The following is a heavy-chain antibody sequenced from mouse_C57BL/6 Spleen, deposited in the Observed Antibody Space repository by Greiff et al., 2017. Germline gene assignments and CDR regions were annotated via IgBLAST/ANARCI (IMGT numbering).Heavy chain of an antibody. CDR3: AATVSVRGFAY. D-gene: IGHD1-1*01. CDR1: GYTFTSYW. Sequence: QVQLQQPGAELVKPGASVKLSCKASGYTFTSYWMHWVKQRPGQGLEWIGMIHPNSGSTNYNEKFKSKATLTVDKSSSTAYMQLSSLTSEDSAVYYCAATVSVRGFAYWGQGTLVTVSA. J-gene: IGHJ3*01. CDR2: IHPNSGST. V-gene: IGHV1-64*01.